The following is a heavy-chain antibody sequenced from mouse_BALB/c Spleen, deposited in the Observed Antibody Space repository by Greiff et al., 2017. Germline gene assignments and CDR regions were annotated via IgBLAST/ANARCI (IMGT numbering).Heavy chain of an antibody. D-gene: IGHD3-3*01. CDR1: GYSITSCY. Sequence: EVQLQQSGPSLVKPSQTLSLTCSVSGYSITSCYWHWIRKSPGNKLEYMGYISYSGSTYYNPSLKSRISITRDTSKNQYYLQLNYVTTEDTATYYSARRGRSAMDYWGQGTSVTVSS. V-gene: IGHV3-8*02. J-gene: IGHJ4*01. CDR3: ARRGRSAMDY. CDR2: ISYSGST.